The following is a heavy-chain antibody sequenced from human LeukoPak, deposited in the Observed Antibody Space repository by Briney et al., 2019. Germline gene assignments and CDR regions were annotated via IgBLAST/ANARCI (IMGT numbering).Heavy chain of an antibody. CDR1: GDSISSGNYY. V-gene: IGHV4-39*01. Sequence: PSETLSLTCTVSGDSISSGNYYWVWIRQPPGKGLEWIASIYYSGSTYYNLSLKSRVTISIDMSKNQFSLRLSSVTAADTAVYYCARLYSQQLVMFDYWGQGTLVTVSS. CDR3: ARLYSQQLVMFDY. D-gene: IGHD6-13*01. CDR2: IYYSGST. J-gene: IGHJ4*02.